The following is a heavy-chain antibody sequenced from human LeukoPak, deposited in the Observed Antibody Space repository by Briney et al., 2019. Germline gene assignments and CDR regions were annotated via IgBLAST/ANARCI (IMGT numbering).Heavy chain of an antibody. CDR1: GFTFSSYW. V-gene: IGHV3-74*01. J-gene: IGHJ3*02. Sequence: SCKASGFTFSSYWMHWVRQAPGKGLVWVSRINTDGSSTSYADSVKGRFTISRDNAKNSLYLQMNSLRAEDTAVYYCARADSPYSGSYYYDDAFDIWGQGTMVTVSS. CDR2: INTDGSST. CDR3: ARADSPYSGSYYYDDAFDI. D-gene: IGHD1-26*01.